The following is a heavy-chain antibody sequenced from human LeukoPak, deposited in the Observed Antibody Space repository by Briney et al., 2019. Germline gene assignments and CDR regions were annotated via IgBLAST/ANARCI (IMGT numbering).Heavy chain of an antibody. D-gene: IGHD6-13*01. V-gene: IGHV4-34*01. CDR1: GGSFSGYY. J-gene: IGHJ5*02. CDR3: ARGSRAAVGYSSSWYQDNWFDP. CDR2: INHSGST. Sequence: SETLSLTCAVYGGSFSGYYWSWIRQPPGKGLEWIGEINHSGSTNYNPSLKSRVTISVDTSKNQFSLKLSSVTAADTAVYYCARGSRAAVGYSSSWYQDNWFDPWGQGTLVTVSS.